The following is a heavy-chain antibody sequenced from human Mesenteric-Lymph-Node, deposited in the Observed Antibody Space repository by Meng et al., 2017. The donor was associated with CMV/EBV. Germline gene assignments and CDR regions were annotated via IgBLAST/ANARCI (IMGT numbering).Heavy chain of an antibody. J-gene: IGHJ4*02. V-gene: IGHV4-59*01. CDR3: ARGECSGGRCYLDY. Sequence: SETLSLTCTVSGGSISAYYWSWIRQPPGKGLEWIGYIYYSGSTNYNPSLKSRVTISADMSKNQFSLKLSSVTAADTAVYYCARGECSGGRCYLDYWGPGTLVTVSS. D-gene: IGHD2-15*01. CDR1: GGSISAYY. CDR2: IYYSGST.